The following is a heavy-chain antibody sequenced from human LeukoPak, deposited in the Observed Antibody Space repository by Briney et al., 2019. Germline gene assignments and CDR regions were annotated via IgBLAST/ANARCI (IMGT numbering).Heavy chain of an antibody. CDR1: GFTFSGSA. J-gene: IGHJ4*02. CDR2: IRNKANSYAT. D-gene: IGHD3-16*02. V-gene: IGHV3-73*01. CDR3: THTYYDYVWGSYRQD. Sequence: GGSLRLSCAASGFTFSGSAMHWVRQASGKGLEWVGRIRNKANSYATAYAASVKGRFTISRDDSKNTAYLQMNSLKTEDTAVYYCTHTYYDYVWGSYRQDWGQGTLVTVSS.